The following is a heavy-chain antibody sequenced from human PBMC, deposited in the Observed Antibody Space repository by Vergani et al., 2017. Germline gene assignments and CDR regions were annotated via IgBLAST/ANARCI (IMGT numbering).Heavy chain of an antibody. J-gene: IGHJ5*02. CDR2: INPNSGGT. D-gene: IGHD3-22*01. Sequence: QVQLVQSGAEVKKPGASVKVSCKASGYTFTGYYMHWVRQAPGQGLEWMGWINPNSGGTNYAQKFQGRVTMTRDTSISTAYMELSRLRSDDTAVYDCARGSSLFRRAYDYDSSGYSNNWFDPWGQGTLVTVSS. V-gene: IGHV1-2*02. CDR1: GYTFTGYY. CDR3: ARGSSLFRRAYDYDSSGYSNNWFDP.